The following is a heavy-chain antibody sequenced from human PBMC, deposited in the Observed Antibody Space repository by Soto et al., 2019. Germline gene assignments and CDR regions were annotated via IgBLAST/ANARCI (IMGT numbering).Heavy chain of an antibody. CDR3: ASLMVRGPYGMDV. Sequence: SQTMSVTCAVEGGSCIGYYWSWISKHPGKGLEWIGEINHSGSTNYNPSLKSRVTISVDTSKNQFSLKLSSVTAADTAVYYCASLMVRGPYGMDVWGQGTTVTVSS. J-gene: IGHJ6*02. CDR1: GGSCIGYY. V-gene: IGHV4-34*01. D-gene: IGHD3-10*01. CDR2: INHSGST.